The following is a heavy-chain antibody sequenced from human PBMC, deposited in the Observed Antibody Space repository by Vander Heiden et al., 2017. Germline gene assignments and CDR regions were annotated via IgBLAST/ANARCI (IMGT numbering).Heavy chain of an antibody. V-gene: IGHV3-7*01. CDR3: AGGRGWLTDY. J-gene: IGHJ4*02. D-gene: IGHD6-19*01. Sequence: EVQLVESGGGLVPPGGSLKLSCEASGITFSSYWMNWFRQAPGKGLEWVANIKQDGSEKRYIDSVKGRFAISRDNAKQSVYLQMNNLRVDDSAVYYCAGGRGWLTDYWGQGVLVTVSS. CDR1: GITFSSYW. CDR2: IKQDGSEK.